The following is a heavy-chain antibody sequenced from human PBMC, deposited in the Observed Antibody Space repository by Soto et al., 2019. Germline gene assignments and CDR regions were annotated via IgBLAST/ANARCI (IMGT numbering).Heavy chain of an antibody. CDR1: GFTFTSSA. CDR3: AADFKEYYYDSSGYYPSDY. V-gene: IGHV1-58*01. D-gene: IGHD3-22*01. Sequence: GASVKVSCKASGFTFTSSAVQWVRRARGQRLEWIGWIVVGSGNTNYAQKFQERVTITRDMSTSTAYMELSSLRSEDTAVYYCAADFKEYYYDSSGYYPSDYWGQGTLVTVSS. CDR2: IVVGSGNT. J-gene: IGHJ4*02.